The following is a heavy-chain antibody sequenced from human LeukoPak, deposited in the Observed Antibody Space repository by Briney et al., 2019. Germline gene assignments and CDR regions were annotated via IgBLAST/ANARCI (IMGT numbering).Heavy chain of an antibody. CDR2: MNPNSGNT. J-gene: IGHJ3*02. CDR3: ARRDVFRDALDI. V-gene: IGHV1-8*03. D-gene: IGHD3-10*01. Sequence: ASVKVSCKASGYTFSIYDINWVRQATGQGLEWMGWMNPNSGNTGYAQKLQGRVTITRNTSISTAYMELSSLRSEDTAVYYCARRDVFRDALDIWGQGTMVTVSS. CDR1: GYTFSIYD.